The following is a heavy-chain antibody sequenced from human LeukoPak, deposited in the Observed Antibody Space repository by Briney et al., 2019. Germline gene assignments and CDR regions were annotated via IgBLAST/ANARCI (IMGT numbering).Heavy chain of an antibody. Sequence: GGSRRLSCAAPGFTFGGFGMSGFGQAPGTGLEWVANIKQDGSEKYYVDSVKGRFTISRDNAKNSLYLQMNSLRVEDTAVYYCARKTGDCWGQGTLVIVSS. CDR3: ARKTGDC. D-gene: IGHD1-14*01. J-gene: IGHJ4*02. CDR2: IKQDGSEK. CDR1: GFTFGGFG. V-gene: IGHV3-7*01.